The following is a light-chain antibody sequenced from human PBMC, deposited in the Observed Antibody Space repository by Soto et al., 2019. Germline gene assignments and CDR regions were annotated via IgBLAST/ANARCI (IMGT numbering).Light chain of an antibody. J-gene: IGLJ2*01. CDR2: EVS. V-gene: IGLV2-8*01. CDR3: SSYAVNHNWGV. CDR1: SSDVGGYNY. Sequence: QSALTQPPSASGSPGQSVTISCTGTSSDVGGYNYVSWYQQLPGKAPKLMIYEVSKRPSGVPDRFSGSKSGNTASLTVSGLQAEDEADYYCSSYAVNHNWGVFGGGTKVTVL.